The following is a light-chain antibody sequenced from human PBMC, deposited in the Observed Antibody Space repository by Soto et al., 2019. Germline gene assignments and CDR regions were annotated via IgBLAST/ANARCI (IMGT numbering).Light chain of an antibody. Sequence: QSVLTQSPSVSGAPGQRVSISCTGTSSNIGAGFDVHWYQQFPGTAPKLLIYGNINRPSGVPDRFSGSKSGTSASLAITGLQAEDEADYYCQSYDSSLSGGSVFGTGTKLTVL. J-gene: IGLJ1*01. CDR3: QSYDSSLSGGSV. V-gene: IGLV1-40*01. CDR2: GNI. CDR1: SSNIGAGFD.